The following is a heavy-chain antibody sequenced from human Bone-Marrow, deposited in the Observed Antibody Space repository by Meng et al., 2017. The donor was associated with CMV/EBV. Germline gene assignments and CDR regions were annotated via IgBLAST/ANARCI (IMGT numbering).Heavy chain of an antibody. J-gene: IGHJ4*02. Sequence: SGFTFGSYAMSWVRQAPGKGLEWVSAISGSGGSTYYADSVKGRFTISRDNSKNTLYLQMNSLRAEDTAVYYCAKESRGYYDSSGYWYWGQGTLVTVSS. D-gene: IGHD3-22*01. CDR1: GFTFGSYA. V-gene: IGHV3-23*01. CDR2: ISGSGGST. CDR3: AKESRGYYDSSGYWY.